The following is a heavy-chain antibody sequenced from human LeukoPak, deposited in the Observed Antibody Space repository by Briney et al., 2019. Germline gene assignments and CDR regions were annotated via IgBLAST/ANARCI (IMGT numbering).Heavy chain of an antibody. CDR3: ARGNYHGSGSGDF. J-gene: IGHJ4*02. Sequence: GGSLRLSCAASGXTFSSYAMSWVRQAPGKGLEWVSAISGSGGSTYYADSVKGRFTISRDNSKNTLYLEMNSLRAEDTAVYYCARGNYHGSGSGDFWGQGTLVTVSS. D-gene: IGHD3-10*01. CDR1: GXTFSSYA. V-gene: IGHV3-23*01. CDR2: ISGSGGST.